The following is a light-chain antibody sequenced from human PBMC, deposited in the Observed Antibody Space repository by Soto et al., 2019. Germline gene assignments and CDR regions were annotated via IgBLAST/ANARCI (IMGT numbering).Light chain of an antibody. Sequence: DIVLTQSPGTLSLSPGERAILSCRASQTVNNNYLASCQQKPGQAPRLLIYGASRRATGIPDRFSGSASGTAFTLTISRLEPEDFAVYFCQQYSDLPMTFGQGTRLEIK. V-gene: IGKV3-20*01. CDR3: QQYSDLPMT. CDR2: GAS. CDR1: QTVNNNY. J-gene: IGKJ5*01.